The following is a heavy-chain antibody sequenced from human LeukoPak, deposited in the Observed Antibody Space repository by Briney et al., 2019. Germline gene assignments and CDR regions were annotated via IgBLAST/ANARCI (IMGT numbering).Heavy chain of an antibody. J-gene: IGHJ3*02. Sequence: SVKVSCKASGFTFTSSAMQWVRQARGQRLEWIGWIVVGSGNTNHAQKFQERVTITRDMSTSTAYMELSSLRSEDTAVYYCAAVLSPVGAFDIWGQGTMVTVSS. V-gene: IGHV1-58*02. CDR2: IVVGSGNT. CDR1: GFTFTSSA. D-gene: IGHD2/OR15-2a*01. CDR3: AAVLSPVGAFDI.